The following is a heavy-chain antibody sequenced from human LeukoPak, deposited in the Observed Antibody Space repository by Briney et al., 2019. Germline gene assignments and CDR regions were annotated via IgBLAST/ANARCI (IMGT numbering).Heavy chain of an antibody. V-gene: IGHV4-30-4*08. CDR3: VGGRTGGNYFRFES. CDR2: IYYTGST. J-gene: IGHJ4*02. CDR1: GGDSISSGDYY. D-gene: IGHD1-7*01. Sequence: AQTLSLTCTISGGDSISSGDYYWNWIRQPPGKGLEWIEYIYYTGSTSYSLSFIRRVTISIDTSKNHFFVKLSSVTAADTAVYYCVGGRTGGNYFRFESWGQGTLVTVSS.